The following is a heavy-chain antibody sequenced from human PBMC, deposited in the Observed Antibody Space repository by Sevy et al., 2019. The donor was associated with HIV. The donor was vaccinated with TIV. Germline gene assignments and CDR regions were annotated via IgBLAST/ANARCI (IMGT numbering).Heavy chain of an antibody. CDR2: IEPSDSYT. CDR3: ARPTAVAAEFDY. J-gene: IGHJ4*02. D-gene: IGHD6-19*01. CDR1: GYSFTSYW. Sequence: GESLKISCKGSGYSFTSYWISWVRQMPGKGLEWMGRIEPSDSYTNYSPSFQGHVTISADKSISTAYQQWSSLKASDTAMYYCARPTAVAAEFDYWGQGTLVTVSS. V-gene: IGHV5-10-1*01.